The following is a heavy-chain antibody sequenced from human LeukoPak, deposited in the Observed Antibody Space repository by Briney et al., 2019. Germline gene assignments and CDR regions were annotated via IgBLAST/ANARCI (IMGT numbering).Heavy chain of an antibody. CDR3: ARQIIAVNAFDI. Sequence: SETLSLTCTVSGGSISSTFDYWGWTRQPQGKGLEWIGSIYYSGSTFYNPSLKSQVIISVDTSKNQFSLKLSSVTAADTAVYYCARQIIAVNAFDIWGQGTMVTVSS. J-gene: IGHJ3*02. CDR1: GGSISSTFDY. V-gene: IGHV4-39*01. CDR2: IYYSGST. D-gene: IGHD2/OR15-2a*01.